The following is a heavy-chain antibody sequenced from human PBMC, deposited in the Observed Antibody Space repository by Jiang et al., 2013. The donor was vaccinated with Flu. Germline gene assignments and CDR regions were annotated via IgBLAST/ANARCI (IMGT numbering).Heavy chain of an antibody. Sequence: QAPGQGLEWMGIXNPSGGSTSYAQKFRGRVTMTRDTSTSTVYMELSSLRSEDTAVYYCAREDSSLVGGFDYWGQGTLVTVSS. J-gene: IGHJ4*02. V-gene: IGHV1-46*01. CDR3: AREDSSLVGGFDY. CDR2: XNPSGGST. D-gene: IGHD6-13*01.